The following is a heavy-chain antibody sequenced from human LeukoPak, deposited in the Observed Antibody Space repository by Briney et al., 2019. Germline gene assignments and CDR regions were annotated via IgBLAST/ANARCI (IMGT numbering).Heavy chain of an antibody. CDR3: AKQLRVYYYMDV. V-gene: IGHV3-23*01. CDR1: GITFSSYA. Sequence: GGSLRLSCAASGITFSSYAMSWLRQAPGKGLEWVSAISDSGCSNTYYADSVKGRFTISRDNSKNTLYLQMNSLRAEDTAVYYCAKQLRVYYYMDVWGKGTTVTVSS. J-gene: IGHJ6*03. D-gene: IGHD1-7*01. CDR2: ISDSGCSNT.